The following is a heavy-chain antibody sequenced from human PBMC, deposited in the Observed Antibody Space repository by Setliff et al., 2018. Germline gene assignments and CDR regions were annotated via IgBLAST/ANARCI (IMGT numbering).Heavy chain of an antibody. D-gene: IGHD2-2*01. CDR2: ISAYTGNA. V-gene: IGHV1-18*01. J-gene: IGHJ4*02. Sequence: ASVKVSCKASGYTFSDYGITWVRQAPGQGLEWMGWISAYTGNAYYAHKLQDRVTMTTDTSAGTAYMELRSLTSDDTAVYYCSRLVRYCTTTSCQRLSGDEYWGQGTVVTVSS. CDR1: GYTFSDYG. CDR3: SRLVRYCTTTSCQRLSGDEY.